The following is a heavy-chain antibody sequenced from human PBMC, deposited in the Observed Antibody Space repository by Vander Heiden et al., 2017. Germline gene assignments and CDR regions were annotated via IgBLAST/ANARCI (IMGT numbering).Heavy chain of an antibody. D-gene: IGHD2-21*02. V-gene: IGHV6-1*01. CDR2: TYYRSKWYV. J-gene: IGHJ3*02. CDR1: GDSVSSKSVS. CDR3: GRGDSNVRAFNI. Sequence: QVQLQQSGPGLVKPSQTLPHTCAISGDSVSSKSVSWNWIRQSPSRGLEWLGRTYYRSKWYVDYAVSLKSRITINPDTSKNQFSLQMNSVTPEDTAVYYCGRGDSNVRAFNIWGQGTMVTVSS.